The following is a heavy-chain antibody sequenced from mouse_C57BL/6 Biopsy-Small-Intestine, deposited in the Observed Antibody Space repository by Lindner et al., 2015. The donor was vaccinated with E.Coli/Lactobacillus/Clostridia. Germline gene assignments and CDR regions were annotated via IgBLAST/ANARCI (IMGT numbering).Heavy chain of an antibody. CDR3: ARSTFFDY. D-gene: IGHD2-1*01. J-gene: IGHJ2*01. CDR1: GYTFTSYD. V-gene: IGHV1-85*01. CDR2: IYPRDGPI. Sequence: VQLQESGPELVKPGASVKLSCKASGYTFTSYDINWVKQRPGQGLEWIGWIYPRDGPIKYNEKFKGKATLTVDTPSSAAYMELHSLTSEDSAVYFCARSTFFDYWGQGTTLTVSS.